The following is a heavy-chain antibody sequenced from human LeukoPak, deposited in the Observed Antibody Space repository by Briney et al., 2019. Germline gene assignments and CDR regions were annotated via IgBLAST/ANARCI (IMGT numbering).Heavy chain of an antibody. D-gene: IGHD3-3*01. Sequence: SETLSLTCAVYGGSFSGYYWSWIRQPPGKGLEWIGEINHSGSTNYNPSLKSRVTVPVDTSKNQFSLKLSSVTAADTAVYYCARLTTLRPRFDYWGQGTLVTVSS. CDR1: GGSFSGYY. J-gene: IGHJ4*02. V-gene: IGHV4-34*01. CDR3: ARLTTLRPRFDY. CDR2: INHSGST.